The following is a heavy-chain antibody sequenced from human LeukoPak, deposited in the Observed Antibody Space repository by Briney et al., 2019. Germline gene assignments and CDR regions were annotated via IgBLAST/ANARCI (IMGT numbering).Heavy chain of an antibody. V-gene: IGHV3-7*01. CDR3: ARGSSGWYSGYYYYGMDV. J-gene: IGHJ6*02. CDR2: IKQDGSEK. Sequence: GGSLRLSCAASGFTFSTYFMHWVRQAPGKGLEWVANIKQDGSEKYYVDSVKGRFTISRDNAKNSLYLQMNSLRAEDTAVYYCARGSSGWYSGYYYYGMDVWGQGTTVTVSS. D-gene: IGHD6-19*01. CDR1: GFTFSTYF.